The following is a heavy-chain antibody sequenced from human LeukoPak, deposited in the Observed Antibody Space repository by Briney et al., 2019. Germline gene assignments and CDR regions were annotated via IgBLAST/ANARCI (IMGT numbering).Heavy chain of an antibody. V-gene: IGHV3-48*01. Sequence: GGSLRLSCAASGFTFSSYSMNWVRQAPGKGLEWVSYISSSGSTIYYADSVKGRFTISRDNAKNSLYLQMNSLRAEDTAVYYCARVGATKYDAFDIWGQGTMVTVSS. CDR3: ARVGATKYDAFDI. CDR1: GFTFSSYS. D-gene: IGHD1-26*01. CDR2: ISSSGSTI. J-gene: IGHJ3*02.